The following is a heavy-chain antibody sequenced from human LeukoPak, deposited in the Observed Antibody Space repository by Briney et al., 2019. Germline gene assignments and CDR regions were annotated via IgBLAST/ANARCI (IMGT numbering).Heavy chain of an antibody. V-gene: IGHV1-69*13. CDR3: AREGYYYDLDY. D-gene: IGHD3-22*01. Sequence: GASVKVSCKASGGTFSSYAISWVRQAPGQGLEWMGGIISIFGTANYAQKFQGRVTITADESTSTAYMELSSLRSGDTAVYYCAREGYYYDLDYWGQGTLVTVSS. J-gene: IGHJ4*02. CDR1: GGTFSSYA. CDR2: IISIFGTA.